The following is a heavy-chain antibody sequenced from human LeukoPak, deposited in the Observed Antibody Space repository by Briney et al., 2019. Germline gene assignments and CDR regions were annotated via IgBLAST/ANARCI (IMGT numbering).Heavy chain of an antibody. D-gene: IGHD7-27*01. CDR2: IGSSGGGI. Sequence: GGSLRLSCAASGFTFSTYTMYWVRHPPGKGLEWVSIIGSSGGGIHYADSVKGRFTISRDNSKNALYLQMNSLRIEDTAVYYCAIDPNWGTHSWGQGVLVTVSS. J-gene: IGHJ4*02. CDR3: AIDPNWGTHS. V-gene: IGHV3-23*01. CDR1: GFTFSTYT.